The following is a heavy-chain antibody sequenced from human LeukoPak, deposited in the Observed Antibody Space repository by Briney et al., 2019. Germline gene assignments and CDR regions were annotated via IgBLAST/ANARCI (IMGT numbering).Heavy chain of an antibody. CDR3: AKPDSSSSSNFDY. J-gene: IGHJ4*02. Sequence: GGSLRLSCAAAGLTFSNYGMHWVRQAPGKGLQWVAYIRYDGRNKYSADSVKGRFTIYRDNSKSTLYLQMNSLRPEDTAVYYCAKPDSSSSSNFDYWGQGTLVTVSS. CDR1: GLTFSNYG. V-gene: IGHV3-30*02. D-gene: IGHD6-6*01. CDR2: IRYDGRNK.